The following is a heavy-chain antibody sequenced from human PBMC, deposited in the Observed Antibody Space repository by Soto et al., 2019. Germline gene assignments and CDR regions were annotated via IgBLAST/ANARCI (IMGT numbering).Heavy chain of an antibody. CDR1: GDSVSSASFY. V-gene: IGHV4-61*01. CDR2: IYFSGST. D-gene: IGHD6-19*01. Sequence: SETLSLTCTVSGDSVSSASFYWIWIRQAPGKGLEWIGFIYFSGSTNYNPSLKSRVTMSLDTSKNQFSLKLRSVTPADTAVYFCARVNSGRNWFDPLGQVTLVAASS. CDR3: ARVNSGRNWFDP. J-gene: IGHJ5*02.